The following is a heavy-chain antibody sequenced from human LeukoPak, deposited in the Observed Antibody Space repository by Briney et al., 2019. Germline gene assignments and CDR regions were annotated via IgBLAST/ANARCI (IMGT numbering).Heavy chain of an antibody. J-gene: IGHJ5*02. CDR3: ARGIQLWLNWFDP. Sequence: PSETLSLTCTVSGGSIISGSYYWSWIRQPAGKGLEWIGRIYTSGSTNYNPSLKSRVTISVDTSKNQFSLKLSSVTAADTAVYYCARGIQLWLNWFDPWGQGTLVTVSS. CDR1: GGSIISGSYY. D-gene: IGHD5-18*01. V-gene: IGHV4-61*02. CDR2: IYTSGST.